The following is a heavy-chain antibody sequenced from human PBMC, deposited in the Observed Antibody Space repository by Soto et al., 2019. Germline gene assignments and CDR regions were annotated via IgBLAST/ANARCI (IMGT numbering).Heavy chain of an antibody. D-gene: IGHD3-3*01. CDR2: ISGSGGST. CDR3: AKVAPPLPLYYDFWSGYYDY. CDR1: GFTFSSYA. V-gene: IGHV3-23*01. Sequence: PGRSLSLSCAASGFTFSSYAMSWVRQAPGNGLEWVSAISGSGGSTYYADSVKGRFTISRDNSKNTLYLQMNSLRAEDTAVYYCAKVAPPLPLYYDFWSGYYDYWGRGTLVTVSS. J-gene: IGHJ4*01.